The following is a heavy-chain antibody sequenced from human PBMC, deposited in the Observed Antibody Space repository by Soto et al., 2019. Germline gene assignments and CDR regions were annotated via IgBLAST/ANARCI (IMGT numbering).Heavy chain of an antibody. CDR1: GFTFSSYG. V-gene: IGHV3-30*18. CDR3: AKAYYDILTGYFPGSLMGYYHYYMDG. CDR2: ISYDGSNK. Sequence: GGSLRLSCAASGFTFSSYGMHWVRQAPGKGLEWVAVISYDGSNKYYADSVKGRFTISRDNSKNTLYLQMNSLRAEDTAVYYCAKAYYDILTGYFPGSLMGYYHYYMDGWGKGTKVTVAS. J-gene: IGHJ6*03. D-gene: IGHD3-9*01.